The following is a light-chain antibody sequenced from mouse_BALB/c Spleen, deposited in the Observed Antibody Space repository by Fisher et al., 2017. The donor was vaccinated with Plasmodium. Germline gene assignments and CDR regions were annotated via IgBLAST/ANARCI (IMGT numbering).Light chain of an antibody. CDR3: QHSDSWPLT. J-gene: IGKJ5*01. Sequence: DIVLTQSPATLSVTPGDRVSLSCRASQSISNYLHWYQQKSHESPRLLISYSSQSISGIPSRFSGSGSGTDFTFSINSVETEDFGMYFCQHSDSWPLTFGAGTKLEPK. CDR2: YSS. V-gene: IGKV5-45*01. CDR1: QSISNY.